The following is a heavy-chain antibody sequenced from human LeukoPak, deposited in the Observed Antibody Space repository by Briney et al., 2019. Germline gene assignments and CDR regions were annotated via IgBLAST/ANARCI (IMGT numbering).Heavy chain of an antibody. D-gene: IGHD4-17*01. CDR1: AYSVTSDYF. CDR3: ATVRASHYGDWFFDY. CDR2: VDPSGNT. Sequence: PSETLSLTCTVSAYSVTSDYFWAWIRQPPGKGLEWIGNVDPSGNTYYNPSLKSRATISLDTSKRDFSLKLTSVSAADTAIYYCATVRASHYGDWFFDYWGQGTLVTVSS. V-gene: IGHV4-38-2*02. J-gene: IGHJ4*02.